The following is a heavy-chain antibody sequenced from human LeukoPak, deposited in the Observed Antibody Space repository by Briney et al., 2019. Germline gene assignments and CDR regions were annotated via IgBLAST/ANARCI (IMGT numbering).Heavy chain of an antibody. Sequence: GGSLRLSCVASRFTFGSYAMSWVRQAPGKGLEWVSAISGSGGSTYYADSVKGRFTISRDNSKNTLYLQMNSLRAEDTAVYYCAKQYGSGKPRGAFDYWGQGTLVTVSS. J-gene: IGHJ4*02. CDR2: ISGSGGST. V-gene: IGHV3-23*01. CDR3: AKQYGSGKPRGAFDY. D-gene: IGHD3-10*01. CDR1: RFTFGSYA.